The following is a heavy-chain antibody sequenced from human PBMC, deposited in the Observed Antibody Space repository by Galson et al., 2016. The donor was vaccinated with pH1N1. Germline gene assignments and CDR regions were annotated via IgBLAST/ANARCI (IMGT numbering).Heavy chain of an antibody. CDR3: ARAKYDNLWGSYRLDY. V-gene: IGHV6-1*01. CDR2: AYFRSQWHN. D-gene: IGHD3-16*02. Sequence: CAISGDSVSAKSVTWNWIRRSPSKGLEWLGRAYFRSQWHNDYAESLRGRLTVNADTSKNEFSLQLNSVTPEDTAVYYCARAKYDNLWGSYRLDYWGQGTLVTVSS. J-gene: IGHJ4*02. CDR1: GDSVSAKSVT.